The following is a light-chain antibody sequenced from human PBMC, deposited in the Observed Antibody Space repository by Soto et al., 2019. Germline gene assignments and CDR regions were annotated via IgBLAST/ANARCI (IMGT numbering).Light chain of an antibody. Sequence: QSVLTQPASVSGSPGQSITISCTGTSSDVGGYNYVSWYQLHPGEAPKLMVYEVSNRPSGVSNRFSGSKSGNTASLTISGLQAEDEADYYCSSYTSSTAYVFGTGTKVT. CDR3: SSYTSSTAYV. V-gene: IGLV2-14*01. CDR1: SSDVGGYNY. CDR2: EVS. J-gene: IGLJ1*01.